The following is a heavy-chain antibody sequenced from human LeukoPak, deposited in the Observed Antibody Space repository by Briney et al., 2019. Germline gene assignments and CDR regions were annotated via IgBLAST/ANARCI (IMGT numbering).Heavy chain of an antibody. J-gene: IGHJ4*02. V-gene: IGHV4-39*01. D-gene: IGHD6-13*01. CDR2: IYYSGST. Sequence: SETLSLTCTVSGGSISSSSYYWGWIRQPPGKELEWIGSIYYSGSTYYNPSLKSRVTISVDTSKNQFSLKLSSVTAADTAVYYCARAATLSYSSSWYPPLDYWGQGTLVTVSS. CDR1: GGSISSSSYY. CDR3: ARAATLSYSSSWYPPLDY.